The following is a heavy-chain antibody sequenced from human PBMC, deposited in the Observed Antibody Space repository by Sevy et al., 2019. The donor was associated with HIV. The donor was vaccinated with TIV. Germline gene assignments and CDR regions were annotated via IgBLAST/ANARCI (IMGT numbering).Heavy chain of an antibody. V-gene: IGHV3-53*01. CDR1: GFTVSSNY. D-gene: IGHD2-15*01. Sequence: GGSLRLSCAASGFTVSSNYMSWVRQAPGKGLEWVSVIYSGGSTYYADSVKGRFTISRDNSKNTRYLQMNSLRAEDTAVYYCARDLGYCSGGSCYDYAFDIWGQGTMVTVSS. CDR3: ARDLGYCSGGSCYDYAFDI. CDR2: IYSGGST. J-gene: IGHJ3*02.